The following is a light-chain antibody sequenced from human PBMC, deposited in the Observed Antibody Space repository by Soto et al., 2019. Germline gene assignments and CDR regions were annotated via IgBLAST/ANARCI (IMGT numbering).Light chain of an antibody. CDR3: QQYDSSPLT. CDR1: QSVSSSF. Sequence: EIVLTQSPGTLSLSPGERATLSCRASQSVSSSFLAWYQQKPGQAPRILIYGASSRATGIPDRFSGSGSGTDFTLTISRLEPEDVAVYYCQQYDSSPLTFGGGTKVESK. J-gene: IGKJ4*01. CDR2: GAS. V-gene: IGKV3-20*01.